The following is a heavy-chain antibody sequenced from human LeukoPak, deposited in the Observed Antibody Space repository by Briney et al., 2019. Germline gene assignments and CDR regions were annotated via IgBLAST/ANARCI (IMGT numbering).Heavy chain of an antibody. CDR1: GYTLTDYY. CDR2: INPNSGGT. Sequence: GASVKVSCKASGYTLTDYYMHWVRQAPGQGLEWMGRINPNSGGTNYAQKFQGRVTMTRDTSISTVYMELSRLRSDDTAVYYCARSSPASFRPYSIGWDINAFDIWGQGTMDTVSS. V-gene: IGHV1-2*06. CDR3: ARSSPASFRPYSIGWDINAFDI. D-gene: IGHD6-19*01. J-gene: IGHJ3*02.